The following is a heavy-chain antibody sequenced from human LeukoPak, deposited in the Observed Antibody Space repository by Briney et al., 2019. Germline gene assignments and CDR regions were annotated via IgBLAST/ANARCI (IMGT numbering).Heavy chain of an antibody. CDR2: MKQDGSEK. J-gene: IGHJ4*02. CDR1: GFIFSNYW. D-gene: IGHD3-16*02. V-gene: IGHV3-7*01. CDR3: ARDSSDGGTSSYRQSDY. Sequence: GGSLGLSCEASGFIFSNYWMSWVRQAPGKGPEWVANMKQDGSEKFYMDSVKGRFTISRDNANNSLYLQMNNLSAEDTAVYYCARDSSDGGTSSYRQSDYWGQGTLVTVSS.